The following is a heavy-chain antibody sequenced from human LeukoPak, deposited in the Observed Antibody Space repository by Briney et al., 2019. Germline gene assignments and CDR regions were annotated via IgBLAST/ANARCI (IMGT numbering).Heavy chain of an antibody. CDR2: INPHSGDT. D-gene: IGHD2-2*03. CDR1: GYTFTGYY. V-gene: IGHV1-2*02. CDR3: ARDGYCSSTSCSNWFDP. J-gene: IGHJ5*02. Sequence: RASVKVSCKASGYTFTGYYVHWVRQAPGQGLEWMGWINPHSGDTNYAQKFQGRVTVTRDTSISTAYMELSRLRSDDTAVYYCARDGYCSSTSCSNWFDPWGQGTLVTVSS.